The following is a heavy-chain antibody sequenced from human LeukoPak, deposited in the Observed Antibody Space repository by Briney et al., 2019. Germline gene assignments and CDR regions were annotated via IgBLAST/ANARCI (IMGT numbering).Heavy chain of an antibody. CDR1: GFTFSSYS. J-gene: IGHJ4*02. Sequence: PGGSLRLSCAASGFTFSSYSMNWVRQAPGKGLEWVSSISSSRSYIYYADSVKGRFTISRDNAKNSLYLQMNSLRAEDTAVYYCARPAREEYYYDSSGYSAADYWGQGTLVTVSS. V-gene: IGHV3-21*01. CDR2: ISSSRSYI. D-gene: IGHD3-22*01. CDR3: ARPAREEYYYDSSGYSAADY.